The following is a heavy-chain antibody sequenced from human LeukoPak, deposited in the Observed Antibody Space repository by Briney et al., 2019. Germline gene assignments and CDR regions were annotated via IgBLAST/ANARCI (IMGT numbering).Heavy chain of an antibody. CDR1: GFTFSSYA. CDR2: INGSGGST. V-gene: IGHV3-23*01. CDR3: ANSIVVVTAIRY. J-gene: IGHJ4*02. D-gene: IGHD2-21*02. Sequence: GGSLRLSCAASGFTFSSYAMSWVRQAPGKGLEWVSAINGSGGSTYYADSVKGRFTISRDNSKNTLYLQMNSLRAEDTAVYYCANSIVVVTAIRYWGQGTLVTVSS.